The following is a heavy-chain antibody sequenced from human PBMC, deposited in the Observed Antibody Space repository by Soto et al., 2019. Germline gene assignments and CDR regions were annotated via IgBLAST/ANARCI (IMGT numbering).Heavy chain of an antibody. CDR3: ARVYSSGYTFEH. Sequence: QVQLQESGPGLVQPSQTLSLTCTVSGGSISSGGYYWSWIRQHPGKGLEWIGYIYYSGTTYYNPSLKSRLTISLDTSRNQFSQELNSVSAADTAVYYCARVYSSGYTFEHWGQGTLVTVSS. V-gene: IGHV4-31*03. D-gene: IGHD3-22*01. J-gene: IGHJ4*02. CDR2: IYYSGTT. CDR1: GGSISSGGYY.